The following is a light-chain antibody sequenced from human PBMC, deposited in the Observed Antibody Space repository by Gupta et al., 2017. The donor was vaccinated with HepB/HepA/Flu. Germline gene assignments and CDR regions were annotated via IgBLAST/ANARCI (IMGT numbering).Light chain of an antibody. CDR3: CSYAGNSGLT. CDR1: SSDIGTYNL. V-gene: IGLV2-23*02. J-gene: IGLJ2*01. CDR2: EVT. Sequence: QSALTQPASVSGSRGQSITMSCTGTSSDIGTYNLVSWYQQRPGKAPTLILYEVTKRAAGVSDRFSGSKSGNTASLTISGLQAQDEAQYYCCSYAGNSGLTFGGGTRLTVL.